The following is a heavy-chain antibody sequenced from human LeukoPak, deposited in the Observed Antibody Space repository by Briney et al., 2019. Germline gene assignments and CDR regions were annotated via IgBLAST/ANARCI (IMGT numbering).Heavy chain of an antibody. D-gene: IGHD6-19*01. CDR3: ARTIAVAGPYYFDY. J-gene: IGHJ4*02. Sequence: GGSLRLSCSASGFTFSSYAMHWVRQAPGKGLEYVSAISSNGGSTYYADSVKGRFTISRDNSKNTLYLQMSSLRAEDTAVYYCARTIAVAGPYYFDYWGQGTLVTVSS. V-gene: IGHV3-64D*09. CDR2: ISSNGGST. CDR1: GFTFSSYA.